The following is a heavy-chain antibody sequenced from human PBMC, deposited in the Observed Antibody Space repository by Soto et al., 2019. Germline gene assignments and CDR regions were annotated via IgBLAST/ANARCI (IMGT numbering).Heavy chain of an antibody. D-gene: IGHD3-16*02. Sequence: GGSLRLSCAASGFTFSSYSMNWVRQAPGKGLEWVSSISSSSSYIYYADSVKGRFTISRDNAKNSLYLQMNSLRAEDTAVYYCARGYRRSEIHSDAFDIWGQGTMVTVSS. CDR3: ARGYRRSEIHSDAFDI. J-gene: IGHJ3*02. CDR2: ISSSSSYI. CDR1: GFTFSSYS. V-gene: IGHV3-21*01.